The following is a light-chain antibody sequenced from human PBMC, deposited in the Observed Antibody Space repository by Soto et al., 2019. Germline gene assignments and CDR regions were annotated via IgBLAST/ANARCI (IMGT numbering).Light chain of an antibody. V-gene: IGKV3-20*01. CDR1: QSVTNRY. J-gene: IGKJ2*01. CDR3: QQYSTLPHT. Sequence: ENVLTQSPGILSLSPGERATLSCSATQSVTNRYFAWYQQKPGQAPRLLIYGISSRATDIPDRFSGSGSVTDFTLTISRLEPEDFVVYYCQQYSTLPHTFGQGTKLEVK. CDR2: GIS.